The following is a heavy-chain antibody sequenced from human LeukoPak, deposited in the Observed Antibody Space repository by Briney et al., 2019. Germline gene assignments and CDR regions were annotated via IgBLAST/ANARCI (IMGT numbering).Heavy chain of an antibody. D-gene: IGHD3-22*01. Sequence: SETLSLTCTVSGGSISSSSYYWGWIRQPPGKGLEWIGSIYYSGSTYYNPSLKSRVTISVDTSKNQFSLKLSSVTAADTAVYYCARVGPPRSDYDSSGYWYYYYGMDVWGQGTTVTVSS. CDR3: ARVGPPRSDYDSSGYWYYYYGMDV. CDR2: IYYSGST. CDR1: GGSISSSSYY. V-gene: IGHV4-39*07. J-gene: IGHJ6*02.